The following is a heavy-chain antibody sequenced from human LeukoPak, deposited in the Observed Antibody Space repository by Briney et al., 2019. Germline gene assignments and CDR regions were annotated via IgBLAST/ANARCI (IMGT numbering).Heavy chain of an antibody. CDR2: IGTAGDT. V-gene: IGHV3-13*01. CDR1: GFTFSSYD. J-gene: IGHJ4*01. Sequence: PGGSLRLSCAASGFTFSSYDMHWVRQATGKGLEWVSAIGTAGDTYYPGSVKGRFTISRENAKNSLYLQMNSLRAGDTAVYYCAGGGPDTLEFYFDYWGHGTLVTVSS. D-gene: IGHD3-10*01. CDR3: AGGGPDTLEFYFDY.